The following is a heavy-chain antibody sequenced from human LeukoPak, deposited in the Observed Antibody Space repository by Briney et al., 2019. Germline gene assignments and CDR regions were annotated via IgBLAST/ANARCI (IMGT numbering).Heavy chain of an antibody. V-gene: IGHV4-34*01. J-gene: IGHJ4*02. Sequence: SETLSLTCAVYGGSFSGYYWSWIRQPPGKGLEWIGEINHSGSTNYNPSLKSRVTISVDTSKNQFSLKLSSVTAADTAVYYCARGFRKSTDSSGYPAFDYWAREPWSPSPQ. CDR1: GGSFSGYY. CDR2: INHSGST. CDR3: ARGFRKSTDSSGYPAFDY. D-gene: IGHD3-22*01.